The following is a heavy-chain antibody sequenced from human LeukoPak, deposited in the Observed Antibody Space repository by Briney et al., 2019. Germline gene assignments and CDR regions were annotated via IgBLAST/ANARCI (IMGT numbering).Heavy chain of an antibody. D-gene: IGHD1/OR15-1a*01. V-gene: IGHV4-4*09. J-gene: IGHJ5*02. CDR2: IYRGETT. Sequence: SETLSLTCTVSGVSISSYYWSWIRQPPGKGLEWIGYIYRGETTNYNPSLKRRVTWSVDTSKNQISLKLNSVTAADTVVYYGATHWPEATKTYSYCFDPWGQGTLVTVSS. CDR1: GVSISSYY. CDR3: ATHWPEATKTYSYCFDP.